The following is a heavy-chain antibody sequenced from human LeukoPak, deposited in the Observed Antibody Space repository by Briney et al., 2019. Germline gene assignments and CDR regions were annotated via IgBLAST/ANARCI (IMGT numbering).Heavy chain of an antibody. CDR2: ISSSSSYI. CDR3: ARAGTYYDILTGYLLDY. D-gene: IGHD3-9*01. V-gene: IGHV3-21*01. Sequence: GGSLRLSCAASGFTFSSYSMNWVRQAPGKGLEWVSSISSSSSYIYYADSVKGRFTISRDNAKNSLYLQMNSLRAEDTAVYYGARAGTYYDILTGYLLDYWGQGTLVTVSS. J-gene: IGHJ4*02. CDR1: GFTFSSYS.